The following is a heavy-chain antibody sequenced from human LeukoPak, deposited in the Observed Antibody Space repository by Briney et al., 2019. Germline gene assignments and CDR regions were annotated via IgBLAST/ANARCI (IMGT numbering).Heavy chain of an antibody. J-gene: IGHJ4*02. CDR3: AKEPTHCGGDCFSLLDD. Sequence: PGWSLRLSCGASGFTFRAYCMSRVGQAPGKGLEGVALLTDSGGRLFYAESVKRRFTIPRDNSQNPLYLQTNSLRAEDTAVYYCAKEPTHCGGDCFSLLDDWGQGPLVTVSS. D-gene: IGHD2-21*02. CDR1: GFTFRAYC. V-gene: IGHV3-23*01. CDR2: LTDSGGRL.